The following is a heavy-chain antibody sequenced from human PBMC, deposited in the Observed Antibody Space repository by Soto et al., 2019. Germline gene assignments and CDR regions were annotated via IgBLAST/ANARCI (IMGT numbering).Heavy chain of an antibody. D-gene: IGHD3-16*01. V-gene: IGHV3-30*18. CDR1: GFTFSSHG. J-gene: IGHJ4*02. CDR2: ISYDGSQK. CDR3: VKDRVESGLGEVDY. Sequence: QVQLVESGGGVVQPGRSLRLSCAASGFTFSSHGMHWVRQAPGKGLEWVAVISYDGSQKYYVDSVKDRFTISRDNSKNTLYLQMNSLRAEDTAVYHCVKDRVESGLGEVDYWGQGTLVTVSS.